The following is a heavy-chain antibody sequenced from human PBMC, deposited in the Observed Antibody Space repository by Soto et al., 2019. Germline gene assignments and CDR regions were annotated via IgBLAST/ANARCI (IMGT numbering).Heavy chain of an antibody. CDR2: ISSSSSYI. Sequence: EVQLVESGGGLVKPGGSLRLSCAASGFTFSTYSMNWVRQAPGKGLEWVSSISSSSSYIYYADSVKGRFTISRDNAKNSLYLQMNSLRAEDTAVYYCARASYCGGDCYFGGPDYWGQGTLVTVSS. J-gene: IGHJ4*02. D-gene: IGHD2-21*02. CDR1: GFTFSTYS. V-gene: IGHV3-21*01. CDR3: ARASYCGGDCYFGGPDY.